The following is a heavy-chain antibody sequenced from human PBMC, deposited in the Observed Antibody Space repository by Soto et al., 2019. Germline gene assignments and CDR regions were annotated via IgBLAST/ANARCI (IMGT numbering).Heavy chain of an antibody. Sequence: ASVKVSCKASGYTFTSYGISWVRQAPGQGLEWMGWISAYNGNTNYAQKLQGRVTMTTDTSTSTAYMELRSLRSDDTAVYYCARDHYDSSGYYYVMRGDAFDIWGQGTMVTVSS. V-gene: IGHV1-18*04. CDR3: ARDHYDSSGYYYVMRGDAFDI. D-gene: IGHD3-22*01. CDR2: ISAYNGNT. J-gene: IGHJ3*02. CDR1: GYTFTSYG.